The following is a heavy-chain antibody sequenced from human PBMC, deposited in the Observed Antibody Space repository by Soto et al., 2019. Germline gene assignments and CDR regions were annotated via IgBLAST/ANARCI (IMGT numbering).Heavy chain of an antibody. CDR3: ARAWGYYFDY. CDR1: GVSISSYY. Sequence: PSETLSLTCTVSGVSISSYYWGWIRQPPGKGLEWIGYIYYSGSTNYNPSLKSRVTISVDTSKNQFSLKLSSVTAADTAVYYCARAWGYYFDYWGQGTLVTVSS. J-gene: IGHJ4*02. CDR2: IYYSGST. V-gene: IGHV4-59*01. D-gene: IGHD3-16*01.